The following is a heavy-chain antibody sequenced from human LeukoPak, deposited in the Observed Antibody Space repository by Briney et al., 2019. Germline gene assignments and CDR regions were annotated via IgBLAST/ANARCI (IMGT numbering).Heavy chain of an antibody. D-gene: IGHD3-22*01. CDR1: GGTFSSYA. CDR2: IIPIFGTA. CDR3: AREGGWGYDSSGGGAFDI. J-gene: IGHJ3*02. V-gene: IGHV1-69*05. Sequence: SVKVSCEASGGTFSSYAISWVRQAPGQGLEWMGGIIPIFGTANYAQKFQGRVTITTDESTNTAYMELSSLRSEDTAVYYCAREGGWGYDSSGGGAFDIWGQGTMVTVSS.